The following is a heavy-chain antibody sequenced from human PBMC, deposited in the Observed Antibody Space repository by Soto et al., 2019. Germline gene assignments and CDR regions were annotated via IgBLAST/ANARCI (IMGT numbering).Heavy chain of an antibody. CDR1: GGSISSYD. CDR2: IYYSWST. Sequence: SETLSLTCTVSGGSISSYDWSRIRQPPGKGLEWIGYIYYSWSTNYNPSLKSRVTISVDTSKNQFSLKLSSVTAADTAVYYCASSSSWSGIGYWGQGTLVTLSS. CDR3: ASSSSWSGIGY. J-gene: IGHJ4*02. V-gene: IGHV4-59*01. D-gene: IGHD6-13*01.